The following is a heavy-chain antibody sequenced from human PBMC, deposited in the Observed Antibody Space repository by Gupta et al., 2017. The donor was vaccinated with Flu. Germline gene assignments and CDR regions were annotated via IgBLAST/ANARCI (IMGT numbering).Heavy chain of an antibody. V-gene: IGHV1-2*02. CDR1: GYTFTGYY. J-gene: IGHJ4*02. D-gene: IGHD3-22*01. CDR3: AVGPQYYYDSSGYYVY. Sequence: QVQLVQSGAEVKKPGASVTVSCKASGYTFTGYYLHWVAPAPGQGLEWMGWINPNSGGTNYAQKFQGRVTMTRDTSISTAYMELSRLRSDDTAVYYCAVGPQYYYDSSGYYVYWGQGTLVTVSS. CDR2: INPNSGGT.